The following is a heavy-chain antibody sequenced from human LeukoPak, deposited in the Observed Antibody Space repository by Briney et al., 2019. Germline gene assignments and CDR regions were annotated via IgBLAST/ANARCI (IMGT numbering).Heavy chain of an antibody. D-gene: IGHD3-10*01. CDR2: IYYSSNT. V-gene: IGHV4-59*01. Sequence: SETLSLTCTVSGDSTRSYYWSWIRQPPGKGLEWIGYIYYSSNTKYNPSLKSRVTISMDTSNNQFSLKLSSVTAADTAVYYCATYYGSGSYSMYYFDYWGQGTQVTVSS. CDR3: ATYYGSGSYSMYYFDY. CDR1: GDSTRSYY. J-gene: IGHJ4*02.